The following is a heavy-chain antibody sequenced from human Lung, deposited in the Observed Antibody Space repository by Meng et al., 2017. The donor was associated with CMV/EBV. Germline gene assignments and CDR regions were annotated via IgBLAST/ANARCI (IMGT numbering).Heavy chain of an antibody. Sequence: SETLSLXCTVSGGSVTGSYYWNWLRQPPGKGLEWIGYISYIGSTNYNPSLKSRVTISLDTSKNQFSLKLTSVTAADTAIFYCARDRLEHNAFDMWGQGTMVXVSS. CDR3: ARDRLEHNAFDM. V-gene: IGHV4-61*01. D-gene: IGHD1/OR15-1a*01. CDR1: GGSVTGSYY. J-gene: IGHJ3*02. CDR2: ISYIGST.